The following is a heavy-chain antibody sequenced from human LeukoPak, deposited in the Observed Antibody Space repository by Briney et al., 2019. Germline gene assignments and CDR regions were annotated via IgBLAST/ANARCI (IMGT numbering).Heavy chain of an antibody. CDR2: IYYSGST. J-gene: IGHJ5*02. D-gene: IGHD1-26*01. V-gene: IGHV4-59*01. Sequence: SETLSLTCTVSGGSISSYYWSWIRQPPGKGLEWIGYIYYSGSTNYNPSLKSRVTISVDTSKNQFSLKLSSVTAADTTVYYCAREGATFDPWGQGTLVTVSS. CDR1: GGSISSYY. CDR3: AREGATFDP.